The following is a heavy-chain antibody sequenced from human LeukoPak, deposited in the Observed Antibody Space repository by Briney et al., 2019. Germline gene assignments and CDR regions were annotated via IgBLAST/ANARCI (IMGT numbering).Heavy chain of an antibody. D-gene: IGHD1-14*01. Sequence: GASVKLSCKASGYTVTIYGISWGRQAPGQGLEWMGWISAYNGNTNYAQKLQGRVTMTTDTSTSTAYMELRSLRSDDTAVYYCARSPVSWDYYYYLDVWGKGTTVTISS. CDR2: ISAYNGNT. V-gene: IGHV1-18*01. CDR1: GYTVTIYG. J-gene: IGHJ6*03. CDR3: ARSPVSWDYYYYLDV.